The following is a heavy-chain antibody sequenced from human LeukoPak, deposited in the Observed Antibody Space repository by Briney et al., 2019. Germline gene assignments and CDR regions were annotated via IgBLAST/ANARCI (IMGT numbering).Heavy chain of an antibody. CDR1: GGSLSSYY. CDR3: ARVVVYYGSGSYIARFDP. D-gene: IGHD3-10*01. Sequence: SETLSLTCTVSGGSLSSYYWSWIRQPPGKGLEWIGYIYYSGSTNYNPSLKSRVTISVDTSKNQFSLKLSSVTAADTAVYYCARVVVYYGSGSYIARFDPWGQGTLVTVSS. V-gene: IGHV4-59*01. CDR2: IYYSGST. J-gene: IGHJ5*02.